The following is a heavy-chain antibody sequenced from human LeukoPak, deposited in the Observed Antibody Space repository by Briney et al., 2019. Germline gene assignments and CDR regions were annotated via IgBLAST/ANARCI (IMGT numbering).Heavy chain of an antibody. Sequence: GGSLRLSCLTSGSTFSTNAMSWVRQAPGKGLEWISGISGSGASTYYADSVKGRFTISRDNSEDTLYLQMNSLRAEDTAVYYCVRDPSGSGFAFDSWGQGALVTVSS. CDR1: GSTFSTNA. D-gene: IGHD1-1*01. J-gene: IGHJ4*02. CDR3: VRDPSGSGFAFDS. V-gene: IGHV3-23*01. CDR2: ISGSGAST.